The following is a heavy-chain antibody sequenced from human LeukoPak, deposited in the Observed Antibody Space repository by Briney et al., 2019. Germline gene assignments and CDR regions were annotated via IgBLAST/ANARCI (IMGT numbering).Heavy chain of an antibody. Sequence: GGSLTQTCAASGYTFSDFSVNWVRQAPGKGLEWVSSISVRSNYRYYADSVRGRFTISRDDARDSLFLQMNSLRAEDTAVYFCVRLRRNSDRSGYYYYYDYWGQGTLVTVSS. CDR3: VRLRRNSDRSGYYYYYDY. V-gene: IGHV3-21*01. D-gene: IGHD3-22*01. CDR2: ISVRSNYR. CDR1: GYTFSDFS. J-gene: IGHJ4*02.